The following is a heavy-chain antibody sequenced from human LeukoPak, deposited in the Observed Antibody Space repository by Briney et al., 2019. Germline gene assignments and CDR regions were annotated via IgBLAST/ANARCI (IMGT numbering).Heavy chain of an antibody. V-gene: IGHV1-8*01. CDR1: GYTFSKYD. J-gene: IGHJ4*02. CDR2: MKPNSGQT. CDR3: ARGPPERTYCDF. Sequence: GASVTVSCKTSGYTFSKYDVNGVRQATGQGLEWMGWMKPNSGQTGYAQRFQGRIIMTRNTSISTAYMQLNSLTSEDTAKYYCARGPPERTYCDFRGQGTLVTVSS.